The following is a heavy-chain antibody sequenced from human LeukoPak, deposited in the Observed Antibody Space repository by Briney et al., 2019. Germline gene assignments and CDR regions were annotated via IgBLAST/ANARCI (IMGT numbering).Heavy chain of an antibody. J-gene: IGHJ4*02. D-gene: IGHD3-9*01. CDR3: ARGPRDGTTGYSFY. CDR2: ITISSGNM. CDR1: GFTFSTYG. V-gene: IGHV3-48*01. Sequence: TGRSLRLSCAASGFTFSTYGMTWVRQAPGKGLEWVSYITISSGNMYYADSVKGRFTISRDNAKNSLYLQMNSLGVEDTAVYYCARGPRDGTTGYSFYWGQGTLVTVSS.